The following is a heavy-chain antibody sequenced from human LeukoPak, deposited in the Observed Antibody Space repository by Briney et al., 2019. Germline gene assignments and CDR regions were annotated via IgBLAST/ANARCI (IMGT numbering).Heavy chain of an antibody. CDR3: ARAIGSSRWCFDL. Sequence: SVKVSCKASGGTFSSYTISWVRQAPGQGLEWMGRIIPILGIANYAQKLQDRVTMTVDTSTSTAYMELRGLRSDDTAVYYCARAIGSSRWCFDLWGRGTLVTVSS. J-gene: IGHJ2*01. V-gene: IGHV1-69*02. D-gene: IGHD6-13*01. CDR1: GGTFSSYT. CDR2: IIPILGIA.